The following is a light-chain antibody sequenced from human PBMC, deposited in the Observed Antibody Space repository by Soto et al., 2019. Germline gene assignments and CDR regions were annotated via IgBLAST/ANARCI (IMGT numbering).Light chain of an antibody. Sequence: QSVLTQPASVSGSPGHSITISCTGTSRDVGSYNLVSWYQQHPGNAPKLIIYEGTKRPSGVSYRFSGSKSGNTASLTISGLQEEDEGDYHCCSFAGSSTYVFGTGTKVTVI. CDR1: SRDVGSYNL. V-gene: IGLV2-23*01. J-gene: IGLJ1*01. CDR3: CSFAGSSTYV. CDR2: EGT.